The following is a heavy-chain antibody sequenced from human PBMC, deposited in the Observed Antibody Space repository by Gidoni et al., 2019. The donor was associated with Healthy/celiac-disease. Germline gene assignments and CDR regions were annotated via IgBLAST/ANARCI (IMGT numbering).Heavy chain of an antibody. CDR2: IWYDGSNK. CDR3: ARDVGYSSGWYRVDY. Sequence: QVQLVESGGGVVQPGRSLRLSCAASGFTFRSYGMHWVRQAPGKGLEWVAVIWYDGSNKYYADSVKGRFTISRDNSKNTLYLQMNSLRAEDTAVYYCARDVGYSSGWYRVDYWGQGTLVTVSS. D-gene: IGHD6-19*01. J-gene: IGHJ4*02. V-gene: IGHV3-33*01. CDR1: GFTFRSYG.